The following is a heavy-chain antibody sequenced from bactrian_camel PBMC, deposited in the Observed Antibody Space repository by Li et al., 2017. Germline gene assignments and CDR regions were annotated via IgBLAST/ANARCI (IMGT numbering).Heavy chain of an antibody. Sequence: VQLVESGGGSVQVGGSLRLVCTASGFTLDDMGWCRQAPGDEREVDATISDVGAWYSDSVKGRFTISRDNAQNTIYLQMNNLKPEDTAVYYCAAEVFPCRSYSDYAEHWGQGTQVTVS. CDR3: AAEVFPCRSYSDYAEH. CDR1: GFTLDD. D-gene: IGHD4*01. V-gene: IGHV3S53*01. J-gene: IGHJ4*01. CDR2: ISDVGA.